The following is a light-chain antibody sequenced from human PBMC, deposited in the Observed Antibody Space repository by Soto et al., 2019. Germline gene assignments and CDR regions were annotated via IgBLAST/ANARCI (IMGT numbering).Light chain of an antibody. CDR1: SSDVGGYNY. CDR3: SSYTSSSINRL. V-gene: IGLV2-14*03. J-gene: IGLJ3*02. CDR2: DVT. Sequence: QSALTQPASVSGSPGQSFTISCTGTSSDVGGYNYVSWYQQHPGKAPKLMIYDVTNRPSGVSDRFSGSKSGNTASLSISGLQAEDEADYYCSSYTSSSINRLFGGGTKLTVL.